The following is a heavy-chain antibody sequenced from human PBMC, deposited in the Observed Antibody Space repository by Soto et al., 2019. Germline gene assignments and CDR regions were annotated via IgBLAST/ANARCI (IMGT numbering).Heavy chain of an antibody. V-gene: IGHV3-7*01. CDR1: GFTFSSYW. CDR2: IKQDGSGK. Sequence: GGSLRLSCAASGFTFSSYWMSWVRQAPGKGLEWVANIKQDGSGKYYVDSVKGRFTISRDNAKNSLYLQMNSLRAEDTAVYYCARVDCTNGVCYYFDYWGQGTLVTVSS. J-gene: IGHJ4*02. D-gene: IGHD2-8*01. CDR3: ARVDCTNGVCYYFDY.